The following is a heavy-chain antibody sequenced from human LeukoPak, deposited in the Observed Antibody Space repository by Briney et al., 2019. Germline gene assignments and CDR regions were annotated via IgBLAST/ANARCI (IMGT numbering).Heavy chain of an antibody. CDR1: GFTFSSYW. D-gene: IGHD3-3*01. V-gene: IGHV3-74*01. CDR3: AKASAVYYYYMDV. J-gene: IGHJ6*03. Sequence: GGSLRLSCAASGFTFSSYWMHWVRQAPGKGLVWVSRINSDGSSTYNADSVKGRFTISRDNSKNTLYLQMNSLRAEDTAVYYCAKASAVYYYYMDVWGKGTTVTVSS. CDR2: INSDGSST.